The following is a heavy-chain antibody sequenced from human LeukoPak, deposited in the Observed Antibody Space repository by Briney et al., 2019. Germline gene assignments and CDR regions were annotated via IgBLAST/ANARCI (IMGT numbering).Heavy chain of an antibody. Sequence: ASVTVSCKASGYIFTHYFVHWLRQAPGQGLEWMGWINSNTGGTNYVQKFQGRVTMTRDTSISTLYMELSSLRSDDTAVYYCAKDSSKSGIAAAGDYWGQGTLVTVSS. V-gene: IGHV1-2*02. CDR2: INSNTGGT. CDR1: GYIFTHYF. J-gene: IGHJ4*02. CDR3: AKDSSKSGIAAAGDY. D-gene: IGHD6-13*01.